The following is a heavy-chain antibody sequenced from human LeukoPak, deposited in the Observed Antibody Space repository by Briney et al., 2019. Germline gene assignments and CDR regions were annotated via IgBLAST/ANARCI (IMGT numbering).Heavy chain of an antibody. CDR3: ARVGAGYFDY. CDR2: ISSSGGST. V-gene: IGHV3-64*01. D-gene: IGHD1-26*01. J-gene: IGHJ4*02. Sequence: VGSLRLSCAASGFTFSSYAMHWVRQAPGKGLEYVSAISSSGGSTYYANSVKGRFTISRDNSKNTLYLQMGSLRAEDMAVYYCARVGAGYFDYWGQGTLVTVSS. CDR1: GFTFSSYA.